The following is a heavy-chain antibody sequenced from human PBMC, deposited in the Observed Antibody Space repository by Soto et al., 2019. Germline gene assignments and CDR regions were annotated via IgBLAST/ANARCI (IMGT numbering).Heavy chain of an antibody. V-gene: IGHV3-23*01. CDR3: AKDRGFIDPFDY. D-gene: IGHD3-16*02. CDR1: GFAFSSYA. CDR2: ISGSTSGT. Sequence: DVQLLESGGGLVQPGGSLRLSCAASGFAFSSYAMSWVRQAPGKGLEWVSSISGSTSGTYYADAVKGRFTISRDNSNNTLYLQMNSLRAEDTAVYYGAKDRGFIDPFDYWGQGALVTVSS. J-gene: IGHJ4*02.